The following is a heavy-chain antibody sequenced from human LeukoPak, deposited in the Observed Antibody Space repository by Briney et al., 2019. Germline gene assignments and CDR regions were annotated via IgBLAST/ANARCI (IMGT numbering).Heavy chain of an antibody. V-gene: IGHV1-69*05. CDR2: IIPIFGTA. CDR3: ATAIVVVPAALVRSYYMDV. D-gene: IGHD2-2*01. CDR1: GGTFSSYA. J-gene: IGHJ6*03. Sequence: SVKVSCXASGGTFSSYAISWVRQAPGQGLEWMERIIPIFGTANYAQKFQGRVTITTDESTSTAYMELSSLRSEDTAVYYCATAIVVVPAALVRSYYMDVWGKGTTVTVSS.